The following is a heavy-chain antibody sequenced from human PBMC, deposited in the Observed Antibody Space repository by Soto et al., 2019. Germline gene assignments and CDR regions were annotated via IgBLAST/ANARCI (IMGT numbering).Heavy chain of an antibody. CDR3: TTIVLAPFDH. CDR2: IKSKSDGETA. J-gene: IGHJ4*02. Sequence: LRLSCRTSGFTFTNAWMNWVRLTAGNGLEWVGRIKSKSDGETAEYAAPVKGRFIISRDDSTDTLYLEMNNLTSEDSAVYYCTTIVLAPFDHWGQGVLVTVYS. V-gene: IGHV3-15*01. CDR1: GFTFTNAW. D-gene: IGHD1-26*01.